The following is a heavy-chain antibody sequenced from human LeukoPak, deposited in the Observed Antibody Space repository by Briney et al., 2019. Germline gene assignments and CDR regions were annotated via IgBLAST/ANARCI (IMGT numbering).Heavy chain of an antibody. CDR1: GYTFTGYY. J-gene: IGHJ4*02. D-gene: IGHD2-15*01. V-gene: IGHV1-2*06. Sequence: ASVKVSCKASGYTFTGYYMHWVRQAPGQGLEWMGRINPNSGGTNYAQKFQGRVTMTRDTSISTAYMELSRPRSDDTAVYYCARAYCSGGSCYSGYFDYWGQGTLVTVSS. CDR3: ARAYCSGGSCYSGYFDY. CDR2: INPNSGGT.